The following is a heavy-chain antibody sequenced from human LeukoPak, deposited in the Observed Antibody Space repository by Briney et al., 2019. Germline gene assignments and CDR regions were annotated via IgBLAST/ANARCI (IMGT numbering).Heavy chain of an antibody. CDR3: ARGGEWEPEGAFDI. CDR2: IYHSGST. Sequence: PSQTLSLTCTVSGGSINSGGYYWSWIRQHPGKGLEWIGYIYHSGSTYYNPSLKSRVTISVDRSKNQFSLKLSSVTAADTAVYYCARGGEWEPEGAFDIWGQGTMVTVSS. D-gene: IGHD1-26*01. CDR1: GGSINSGGYY. J-gene: IGHJ3*02. V-gene: IGHV4-31*03.